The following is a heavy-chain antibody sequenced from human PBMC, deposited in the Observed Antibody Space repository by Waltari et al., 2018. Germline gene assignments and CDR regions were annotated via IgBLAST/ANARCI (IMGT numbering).Heavy chain of an antibody. CDR2: IRQDGLDR. V-gene: IGHV3-7*01. CDR3: ARDVNGVLDY. Sequence: EVQLVESGGGLVQPGGSLRLSCAASGFSLSSYWMSWVRQAPGKGLEWVANIRQDGLDRGHGDSVKGRFISSRDNARNSVYLQMNSLTAEDTAVYYCARDVNGVLDYWGQGTLVTVSS. D-gene: IGHD2-8*01. CDR1: GFSLSSYW. J-gene: IGHJ4*02.